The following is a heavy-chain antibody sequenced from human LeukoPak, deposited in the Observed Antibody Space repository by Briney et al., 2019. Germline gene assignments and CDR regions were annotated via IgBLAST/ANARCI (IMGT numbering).Heavy chain of an antibody. D-gene: IGHD6-13*01. J-gene: IGHJ3*02. V-gene: IGHV3-21*01. CDR2: ISSSSSYI. CDR1: GFTFSSYS. Sequence: PGGSLRLSCAASGFTFSSYSMNWFRQAPGKGLEWVSSISSSSSYIYYADSVKGRFTISRDNAKNSLYLQMNSLRAEDTAVYYCARDLQSEIAAAGTEGYAFDIWGQGTMVTVSS. CDR3: ARDLQSEIAAAGTEGYAFDI.